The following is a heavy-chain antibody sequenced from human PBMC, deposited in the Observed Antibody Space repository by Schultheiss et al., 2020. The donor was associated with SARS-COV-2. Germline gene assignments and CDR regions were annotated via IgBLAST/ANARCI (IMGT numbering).Heavy chain of an antibody. CDR2: IKQDGSEK. V-gene: IGHV3-7*04. J-gene: IGHJ4*02. Sequence: GGSLRLSCAASGFTFSDYYMSWIRQAPGKGLEWVANIKQDGSEKYYVDSVKGRFTISRDNAKNSLYLQMNSLRAEDTAVYYCATDYDRLGDWGQGTPVTVSS. CDR1: GFTFSDYY. D-gene: IGHD1-26*01. CDR3: ATDYDRLGD.